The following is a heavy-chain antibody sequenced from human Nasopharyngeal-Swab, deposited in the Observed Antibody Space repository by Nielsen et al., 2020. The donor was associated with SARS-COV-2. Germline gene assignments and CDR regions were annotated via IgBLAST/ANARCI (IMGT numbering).Heavy chain of an antibody. J-gene: IGHJ4*02. CDR3: ARRRVSGWNSGYEAPPDY. D-gene: IGHD5-12*01. CDR2: IYYSGST. V-gene: IGHV4-39*01. Sequence: RQAPGKGLEWIGSIYYSGSTYYNPSLKSRVTISVDTSKNQFSLKLSSVTAADTAVYYCARRRVSGWNSGYEAPPDYWGQGTLVTVSS.